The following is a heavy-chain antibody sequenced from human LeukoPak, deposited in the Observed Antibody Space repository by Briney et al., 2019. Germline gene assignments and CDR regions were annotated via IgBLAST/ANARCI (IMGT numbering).Heavy chain of an antibody. D-gene: IGHD5-18*01. J-gene: IGHJ4*02. Sequence: PSETLSLTCAVSGGSVSSNNWWTWVRQPPGKGLEWIGEIYHSGSTTYNPSLKSRVTISVDNPKNQFSLKLSSVTAADTAIYYCAHGGGYSYGYFHHWGQGTLVTVSS. CDR3: AHGGGYSYGYFHH. CDR2: IYHSGST. V-gene: IGHV4-4*02. CDR1: GGSVSSNNW.